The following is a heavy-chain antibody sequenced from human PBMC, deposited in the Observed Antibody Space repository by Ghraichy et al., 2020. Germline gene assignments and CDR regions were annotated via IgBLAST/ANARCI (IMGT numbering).Heavy chain of an antibody. CDR3: ASVSGYRGVDV. CDR2: INHSGRT. D-gene: IGHD3-3*01. J-gene: IGHJ6*02. CDR1: GGSLSAYS. Sequence: SETLSLTCVVYGGSLSAYSWSWIRQPPGKGLEWIGEINHSGRTNYNPSLKSRLTISVDTSKNQFSLKLSSVTAADTAVYYCASVSGYRGVDVWGRGTTVIVSS. V-gene: IGHV4-34*01.